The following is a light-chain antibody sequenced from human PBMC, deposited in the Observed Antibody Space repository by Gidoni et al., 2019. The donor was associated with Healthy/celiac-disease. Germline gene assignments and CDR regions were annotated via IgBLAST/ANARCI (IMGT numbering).Light chain of an antibody. CDR3: QQRSNCLT. CDR2: DAS. Sequence: EIVLTQSPATLSWYPEERATLHCRASQSVSSYLAWYQQKPGQAPRLLIDDASNRPTVIPAMCGGSGSRTDFTLTISILEPEYFAFYYCQQRSNCLTFGRGTKVEIK. J-gene: IGKJ4*01. V-gene: IGKV3-11*01. CDR1: QSVSSY.